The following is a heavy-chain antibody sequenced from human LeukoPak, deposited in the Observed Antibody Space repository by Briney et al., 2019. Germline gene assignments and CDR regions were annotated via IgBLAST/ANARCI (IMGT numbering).Heavy chain of an antibody. CDR1: GFTFSSYA. CDR3: AKVRDGRRVRGVSTPFNYYYGMDV. CDR2: ISGSGGST. J-gene: IGHJ6*02. V-gene: IGHV3-23*01. D-gene: IGHD3-10*01. Sequence: GGSLRLSCAASGFTFSSYAMGWVRQAPGKGLEWVSAISGSGGSTYYADSVRGRFTISRDNSKNTLYLQMNSLRAEDTAVYYCAKVRDGRRVRGVSTPFNYYYGMDVWGQWTTVSVYS.